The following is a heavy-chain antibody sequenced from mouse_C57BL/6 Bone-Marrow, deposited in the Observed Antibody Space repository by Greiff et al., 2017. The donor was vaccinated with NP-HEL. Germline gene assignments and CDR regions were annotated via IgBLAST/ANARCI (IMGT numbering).Heavy chain of an antibody. V-gene: IGHV2-2*01. CDR3: ARKGNPVDLDY. CDR2: IWSGGST. Sequence: QVQLKESGPGLVQPSQSLSITCTVSGFSLTSYGVHWVRQSPGKGLEWLGVIWSGGSTDYNAAFISRLSISKDNSKSQVFFKMNSLQADDTAIYYCARKGNPVDLDYWGQGTTLTVSS. CDR1: GFSLTSYG. D-gene: IGHD2-1*01. J-gene: IGHJ2*01.